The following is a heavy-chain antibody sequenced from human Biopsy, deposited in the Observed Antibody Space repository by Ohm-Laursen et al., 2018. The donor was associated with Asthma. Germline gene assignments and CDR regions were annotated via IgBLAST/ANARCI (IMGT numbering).Heavy chain of an antibody. D-gene: IGHD1-14*01. Sequence: GTLSLTCSLSGGPLRGYVWAWIRQPPGKGLEWIGEIPQGGATAFNPSLKSRVTISMDPSKSQFYLSLRSMTAADTAVYYCASGPEWSGLDVWGQGTTVTVSS. CDR1: GGPLRGYV. V-gene: IGHV4-34*01. CDR3: ASGPEWSGLDV. CDR2: IPQGGAT. J-gene: IGHJ6*02.